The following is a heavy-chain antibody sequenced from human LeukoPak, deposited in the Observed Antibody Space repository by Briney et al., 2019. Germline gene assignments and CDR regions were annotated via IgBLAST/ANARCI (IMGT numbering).Heavy chain of an antibody. D-gene: IGHD5-12*01. Sequence: GGSLRLSCAASGFTLSSHWMTWVRQAPGKGLEWVANINQDASAKYYVASVRGRFTISRDNAKNSIYLQMNSLRVDDTAVYYCARWDIRGTAHQLDYWCQGTLVTVSS. CDR2: INQDASAK. V-gene: IGHV3-7*01. J-gene: IGHJ4*02. CDR3: ARWDIRGTAHQLDY. CDR1: GFTLSSHW.